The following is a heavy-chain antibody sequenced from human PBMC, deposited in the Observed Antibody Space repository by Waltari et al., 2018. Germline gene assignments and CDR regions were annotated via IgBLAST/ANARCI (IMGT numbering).Heavy chain of an antibody. CDR2: IYHSGST. D-gene: IGHD6-25*01. CDR3: ARDVGMGIAAIVDY. CDR1: GYSISSGYS. V-gene: IGHV4-38-2*02. Sequence: QVQLQESGPGLVKPSETLSLTCAVSGYSISSGYSWGWLRQPPGKGLEWIGSIYHSGSTYYNPSLKSRVTISVDTSKNQFSLKLSSVTAADTAVYYCARDVGMGIAAIVDYWGQGTLVTVSS. J-gene: IGHJ4*02.